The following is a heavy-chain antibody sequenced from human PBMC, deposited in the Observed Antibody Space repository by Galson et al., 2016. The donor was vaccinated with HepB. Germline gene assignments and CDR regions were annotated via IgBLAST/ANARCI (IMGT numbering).Heavy chain of an antibody. D-gene: IGHD6-13*01. CDR1: GFTLSSYW. CDR2: IKQDGSEQ. Sequence: SLRLSCAASGFTLSSYWMSWVHQAPGKGLECVANIKQDGSEQYYVDSVKGRFTISRDNAMNSLYLHMSSLRAEDTALYYCTGTISATAGIDWGQGTLVTVSS. CDR3: TGTISATAGID. V-gene: IGHV3-7*04. J-gene: IGHJ4*02.